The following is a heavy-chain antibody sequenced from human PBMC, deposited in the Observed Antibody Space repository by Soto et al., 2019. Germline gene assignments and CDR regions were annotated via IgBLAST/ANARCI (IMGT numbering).Heavy chain of an antibody. CDR3: ARVWGGGFDF. Sequence: PSETLSLTCTVSGGSISSYYWSWIRQPPGKGLEWIGYIYYSGSTNYNPSLKGRVTISVDTSKNQFSLKLSSVTAADTAVYYCARVWGGGFDFWGQGTMVTVSS. CDR1: GGSISSYY. V-gene: IGHV4-59*01. J-gene: IGHJ3*01. D-gene: IGHD3-10*01. CDR2: IYYSGST.